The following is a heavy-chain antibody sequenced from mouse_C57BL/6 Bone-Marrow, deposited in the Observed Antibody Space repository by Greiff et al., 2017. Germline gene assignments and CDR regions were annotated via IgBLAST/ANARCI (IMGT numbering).Heavy chain of an antibody. CDR1: GFNIKDDY. J-gene: IGHJ2*01. Sequence: EVQLQQSGAELVRPGASVKLSCTASGFNIKDDYMHWVKQRPEQGLEWIGWIDPENGDTEYASKFQGKATITADTSSNTAYLQLSSLTSEDTAVYYCTTGYYGYFYYCDYWGQGTTLTVSS. V-gene: IGHV14-4*01. D-gene: IGHD2-2*01. CDR2: IDPENGDT. CDR3: TTGYYGYFYYCDY.